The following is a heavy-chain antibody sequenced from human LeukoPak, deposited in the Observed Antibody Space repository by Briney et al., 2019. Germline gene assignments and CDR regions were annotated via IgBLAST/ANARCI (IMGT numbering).Heavy chain of an antibody. CDR2: ISGSGGST. CDR1: GFTFSSYA. Sequence: GGSLRLSCAASGFTFSSYAMSWVRQAPGKGLEWVSAISGSGGSTYYADSVKGRFTISRDNSKNTLYLQMNSLRAEDTAVYYCARAVIYYSSSSPPDYWGQGTLVTVSS. J-gene: IGHJ4*02. D-gene: IGHD6-6*01. CDR3: ARAVIYYSSSSPPDY. V-gene: IGHV3-23*01.